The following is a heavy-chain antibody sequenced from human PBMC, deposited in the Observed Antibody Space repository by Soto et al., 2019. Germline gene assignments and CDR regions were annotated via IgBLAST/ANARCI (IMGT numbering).Heavy chain of an antibody. Sequence: QVQLVQSGAGVKKPGSSVKVSCKASGGTFSSYAISWVRQAPGQGLEWMGGIIPIFGTPNYAQKFQGRVTITADESTSTAYMELSSLRSEDTAVYYCARPTRYYYDSSGQSAWFDPWGQGTLVTVSS. CDR3: ARPTRYYYDSSGQSAWFDP. J-gene: IGHJ5*02. CDR2: IIPIFGTP. D-gene: IGHD3-22*01. CDR1: GGTFSSYA. V-gene: IGHV1-69*12.